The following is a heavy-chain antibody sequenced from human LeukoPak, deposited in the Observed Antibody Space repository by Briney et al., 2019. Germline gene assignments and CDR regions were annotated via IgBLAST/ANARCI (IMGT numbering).Heavy chain of an antibody. V-gene: IGHV3-30*03. CDR1: KFTFSNYG. CDR3: ARDRDFDY. Sequence: GRSLRLSCAASKFTFSNYGMHWVRQAPGKGLEWVAVISSDGSNKYYADSVKGRFTISRDNAKNTLYLQMSSLRTEDTAVYYCARDRDFDYWGQGTLVTVSS. CDR2: ISSDGSNK. J-gene: IGHJ4*02.